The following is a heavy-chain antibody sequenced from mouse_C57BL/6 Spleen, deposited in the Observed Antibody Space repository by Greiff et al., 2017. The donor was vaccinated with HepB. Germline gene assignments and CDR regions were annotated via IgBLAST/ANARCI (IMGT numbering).Heavy chain of an antibody. D-gene: IGHD1-1*01. V-gene: IGHV14-4*01. J-gene: IGHJ3*01. CDR3: VYYGSSAY. Sequence: EVQLQESGAELVRPGASVKLSCTASGFNIKDDYMHWVKQRPEQGLEWIGWIDPENGDTEYASKFQGKATITADTSSNTAYLQLSSLTSEDTAVYYCVYYGSSAYWGQGTLVTVSA. CDR2: IDPENGDT. CDR1: GFNIKDDY.